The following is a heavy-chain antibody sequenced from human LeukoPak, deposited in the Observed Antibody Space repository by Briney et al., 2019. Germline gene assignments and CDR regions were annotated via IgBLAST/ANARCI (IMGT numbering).Heavy chain of an antibody. CDR2: VSNSGTT. CDR3: ARHHSSAYPFDY. D-gene: IGHD3-22*01. J-gene: IGHJ4*02. Sequence: PSETLSLTCTVSGGSISHYYWSWIRQPPGKGLEWIGYVSNSGTTNYRPSLRSRVTVSVDTSQNHVSLKLTSKTAADTGLYYCARHHSSAYPFDYWGQGTLVTVSS. CDR1: GGSISHYY. V-gene: IGHV4-59*08.